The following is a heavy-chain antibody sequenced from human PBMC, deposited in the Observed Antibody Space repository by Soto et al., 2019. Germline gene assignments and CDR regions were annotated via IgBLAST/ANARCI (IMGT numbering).Heavy chain of an antibody. Sequence: QVQLVQSGAEVKKPGSSVKVSCKASGGTFSSYAISWVRQAPGQGLEWMGGIIPIFGTANYAQKFQGRVTITADKSTSTAYMGLSSLRSEDTAVYYCARVLTVRGVITPREDYWGQGTLVTVSS. CDR1: GGTFSSYA. CDR3: ARVLTVRGVITPREDY. V-gene: IGHV1-69*06. J-gene: IGHJ4*02. D-gene: IGHD3-10*01. CDR2: IIPIFGTA.